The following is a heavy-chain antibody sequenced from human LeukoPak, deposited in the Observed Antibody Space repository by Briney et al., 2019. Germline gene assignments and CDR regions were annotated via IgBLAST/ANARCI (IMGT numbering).Heavy chain of an antibody. CDR3: ATDPEGIAVAGTRRGGY. Sequence: ASVKVSCKASGYTFTSYYMHWVRQAPGQGLEWMGIINPSGGSTSYAQKFQGRVTMTEDTSTDTAYMELSSLRSEDTAVYYCATDPEGIAVAGTRRGGYWGQGTLVTVSS. CDR2: INPSGGST. D-gene: IGHD6-19*01. CDR1: GYTFTSYY. V-gene: IGHV1-46*01. J-gene: IGHJ4*02.